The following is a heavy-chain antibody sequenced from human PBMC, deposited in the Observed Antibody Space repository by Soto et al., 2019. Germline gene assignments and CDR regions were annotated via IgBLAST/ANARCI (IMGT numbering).Heavy chain of an antibody. Sequence: SETLSLTCTVSGGSISSGGYYWSWIRQHPGKGLEWIGYIYYSGSTYYNPSLKSRVTISVDTSKNQFSLKLSSVTAADTAVYYCARARYSSSQNQSPPSHHYYYGMDVWGRGTTVTVSS. CDR2: IYYSGST. J-gene: IGHJ6*02. CDR3: ARARYSSSQNQSPPSHHYYYGMDV. D-gene: IGHD6-6*01. V-gene: IGHV4-31*03. CDR1: GGSISSGGYY.